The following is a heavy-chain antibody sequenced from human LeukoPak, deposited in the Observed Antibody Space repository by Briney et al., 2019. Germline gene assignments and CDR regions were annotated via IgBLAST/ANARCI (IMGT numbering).Heavy chain of an antibody. J-gene: IGHJ5*02. CDR3: ARSAGYRLPPYNWFDP. Sequence: ASVNVSCKASGYTFTGYYMHWVRQAPGQGLEWMGWINPNSGGTNYAQKFQGRVTMTRDTSISTAYMELSRLRSDDTAVYYCARSAGYRLPPYNWFDPWGQGTLVTVSS. D-gene: IGHD5-18*01. CDR1: GYTFTGYY. V-gene: IGHV1-2*02. CDR2: INPNSGGT.